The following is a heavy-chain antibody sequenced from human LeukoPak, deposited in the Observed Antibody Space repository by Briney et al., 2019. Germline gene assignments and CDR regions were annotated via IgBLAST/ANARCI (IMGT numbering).Heavy chain of an antibody. CDR1: GFSFSRFG. V-gene: IGHV3-48*02. J-gene: IGHJ4*02. Sequence: PGGSLRLSCAASGFSFSRFGMNWVRQAPGKGLEWISYISSSSGAIYYADSVKGRFTISRDNAKNSLYLQMSSLRDGDTAIYYCAQKGGTDHWGQGTLVTVSS. CDR2: ISSSSGAI. D-gene: IGHD2-15*01. CDR3: AQKGGTDH.